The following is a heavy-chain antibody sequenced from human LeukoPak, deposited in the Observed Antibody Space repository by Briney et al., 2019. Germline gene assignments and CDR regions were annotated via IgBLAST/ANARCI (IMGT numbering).Heavy chain of an antibody. CDR1: GFTFSDYY. J-gene: IGHJ4*02. V-gene: IGHV3-11*04. CDR2: ISSTGSTI. Sequence: SGGSLRLSCAASGFTFSDYYMSWIRQAPGKGLESVSYISSTGSTIYYADSVRGRFTISRDNAKNSLYLQMNSLRAEDTAVYYCASAVGAHKGLDWGQGTLVTVSS. D-gene: IGHD1-26*01. CDR3: ASAVGAHKGLD.